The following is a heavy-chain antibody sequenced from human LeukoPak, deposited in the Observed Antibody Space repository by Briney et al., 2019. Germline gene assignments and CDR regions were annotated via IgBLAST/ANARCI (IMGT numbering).Heavy chain of an antibody. D-gene: IGHD3-3*01. CDR1: GFTFSSYW. CDR3: ARDSPYYDSIFPNWFDP. V-gene: IGHV3-7*03. J-gene: IGHJ5*02. CDR2: IKQDGSEK. Sequence: PGGSLRLSCAASGFTFSSYWMSWVRQAPGKGLEWVANIKQDGSEKYYVDSVKGRFTISRDNAQNSLYLQMNSLRAEDTAVYYCARDSPYYDSIFPNWFDPWGQGTLVTVSS.